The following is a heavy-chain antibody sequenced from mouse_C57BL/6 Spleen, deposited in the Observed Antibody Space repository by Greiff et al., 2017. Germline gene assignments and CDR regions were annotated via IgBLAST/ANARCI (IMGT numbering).Heavy chain of an antibody. D-gene: IGHD1-1*02. CDR1: GYSFTSYY. Sequence: QVQLQQSGPELVKPGASVKISCKASGYSFTSYYIHWVKQRPGQGLEWIGWIYPGCGNTKYNEKFKGKATLTADTSSSTAYMQLSSLTSEGSAVYYSTRSGWDRYFDVWGTGTTVTVSS. CDR3: TRSGWDRYFDV. V-gene: IGHV1-66*01. J-gene: IGHJ1*03. CDR2: IYPGCGNT.